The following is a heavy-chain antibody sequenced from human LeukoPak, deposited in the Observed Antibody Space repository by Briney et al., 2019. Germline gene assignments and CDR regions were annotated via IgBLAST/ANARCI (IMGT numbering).Heavy chain of an antibody. V-gene: IGHV3-23*01. CDR2: ISGSGGGT. CDR3: AKDLGRYRNNYFDY. Sequence: PGGSLRLSCAAYGFTFNSYAMSWVRQAPEKGLEWVATISGSGGGTYYADSVKGRFTISRDDSKNTLYLQMNSLRAEDMAVYYCAKDLGRYRNNYFDYWGQGTLVTVSS. J-gene: IGHJ4*02. D-gene: IGHD1-26*01. CDR1: GFTFNSYA.